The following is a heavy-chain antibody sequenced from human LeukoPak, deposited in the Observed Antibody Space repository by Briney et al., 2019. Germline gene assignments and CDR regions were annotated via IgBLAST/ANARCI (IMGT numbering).Heavy chain of an antibody. V-gene: IGHV3-21*01. J-gene: IGHJ4*02. CDR1: GFTFSSYS. CDR3: ARGVTVLRFLEWLL. D-gene: IGHD3-3*01. Sequence: GGSLRLSCAASGFTFSSYSMNWVRQAPGKGLEWVSSISSSSSYIYYADSVKGRFTISRDNAKNSLYLQMNSLRAEDTAVYYCARGVTVLRFLEWLLWGQGTLVTVSS. CDR2: ISSSSSYI.